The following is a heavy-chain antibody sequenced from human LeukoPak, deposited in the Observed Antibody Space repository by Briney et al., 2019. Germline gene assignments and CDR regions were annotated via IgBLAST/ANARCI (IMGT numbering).Heavy chain of an antibody. Sequence: PSETLSLTCTVSGGSTSSTYYWSWIRQPAGKGLEWIGRIYTSGSTNYNPSLKSRVTMSVDTSKNQFSLKLSSVTAADTAVYYCARDFEIWGQGTTVTVSS. CDR2: IYTSGST. CDR1: GGSTSSTYY. V-gene: IGHV4-4*07. CDR3: ARDFEI. J-gene: IGHJ3*02.